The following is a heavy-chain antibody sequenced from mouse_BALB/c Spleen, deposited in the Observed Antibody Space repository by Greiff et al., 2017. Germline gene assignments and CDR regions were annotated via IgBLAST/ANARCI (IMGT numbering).Heavy chain of an antibody. CDR3: ARSATTVVGAMDY. CDR2: ISCYNGAT. V-gene: IGHV1S34*01. J-gene: IGHJ4*01. Sequence: LVKTGASVKISCKASGYSFTSYYMHWVKQSHGKSLEWIGYISCYNGATSYNQKFKGKATFTVDTSSSTAYMQFNSLTSEDSAVYYCARSATTVVGAMDYWGQGTSVTVSS. D-gene: IGHD1-1*01. CDR1: GYSFTSYY.